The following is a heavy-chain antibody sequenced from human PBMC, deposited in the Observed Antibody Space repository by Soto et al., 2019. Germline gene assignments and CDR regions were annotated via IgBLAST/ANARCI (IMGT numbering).Heavy chain of an antibody. Sequence: PGGSLRLSCAASGFTLSSYAMHWVRQAPGKGLEWVAVISYDGSNKYYADSVKGRFTISRDNSKNTLYLQMNSLRAEDTAVYYCARDRGYSYGSYYYYYGMDVWGQGTTVTVSS. D-gene: IGHD5-18*01. CDR3: ARDRGYSYGSYYYYYGMDV. CDR2: ISYDGSNK. J-gene: IGHJ6*02. CDR1: GFTLSSYA. V-gene: IGHV3-30-3*01.